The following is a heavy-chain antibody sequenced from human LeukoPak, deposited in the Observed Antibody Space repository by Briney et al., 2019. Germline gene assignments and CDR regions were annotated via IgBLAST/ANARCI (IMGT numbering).Heavy chain of an antibody. Sequence: GGSLRLSCAASGFIFIPYEMNWVRQAPGKGLEWVSYISSTGITTYYADSVKGRFTISRDNAKNSLFLQMNSLRAEDTAVYYCARGAEYDGSGSYYDGNWFDPWGQGTLVTVSS. J-gene: IGHJ5*02. CDR1: GFIFIPYE. CDR2: ISSTGITT. V-gene: IGHV3-48*03. D-gene: IGHD3-10*01. CDR3: ARGAEYDGSGSYYDGNWFDP.